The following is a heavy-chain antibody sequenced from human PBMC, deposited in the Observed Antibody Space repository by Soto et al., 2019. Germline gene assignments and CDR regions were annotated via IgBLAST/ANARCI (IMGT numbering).Heavy chain of an antibody. Sequence: PSEILSLTCTVSGGSISSSSYYWGLIRQPPGKGLEWIGSIYYSGSTYYNLSLKSRVTISVDTSKNQFSLKLSSVTAADTAVYFCARDRHNNFFDPWGQGTLVTVSS. D-gene: IGHD6-6*01. J-gene: IGHJ5*02. CDR2: IYYSGST. CDR3: ARDRHNNFFDP. CDR1: GGSISSSSYY. V-gene: IGHV4-39*02.